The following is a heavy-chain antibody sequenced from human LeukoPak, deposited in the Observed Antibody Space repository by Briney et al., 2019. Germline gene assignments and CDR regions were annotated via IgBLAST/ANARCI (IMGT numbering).Heavy chain of an antibody. CDR2: ISWNSGSI. V-gene: IGHV3-9*03. D-gene: IGHD6-6*01. CDR3: AKGGYSISSRFDY. J-gene: IGHJ4*02. CDR1: GFTFDDYA. Sequence: PGRSRRLSCAASGFTFDDYAMHWVRQAPGKGREWVSGISWNSGSIVYADSVKGRFTISRNNAKNSLYLQMNSLRAEDMALYYCAKGGYSISSRFDYWGQGTLVIVSS.